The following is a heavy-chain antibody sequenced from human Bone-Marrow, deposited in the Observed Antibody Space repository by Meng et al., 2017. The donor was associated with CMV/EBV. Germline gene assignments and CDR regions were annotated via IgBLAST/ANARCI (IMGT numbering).Heavy chain of an antibody. CDR1: GYTFTSYA. J-gene: IGHJ5*02. CDR2: SNAGNGNT. V-gene: IGHV1-3*02. D-gene: IGHD1-7*01. Sequence: ASVKVFCKASGYTFTSYAMHWVRQAPGQRLEWMGWSNAGNGNTKYSQEFQGRVTITRDTSASTAYMELRSLRSDDTAMYYCARIKRASGATTRSGWFDPWGQGTLVTVSS. CDR3: ARIKRASGATTRSGWFDP.